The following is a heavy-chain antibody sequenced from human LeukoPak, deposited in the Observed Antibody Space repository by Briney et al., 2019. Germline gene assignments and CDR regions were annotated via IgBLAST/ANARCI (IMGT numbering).Heavy chain of an antibody. V-gene: IGHV3-30*04. Sequence: PGRSLRLSCAASGFTFINYAMHWVRQAPGKGLEWVAVISYDGSNKYYADSVKGRFTISRDNSKNTLYLQMNSLRAEDTAVYYCARAVDYYGSGSYYPNSYGMDVWGQGTTVTVSS. CDR2: ISYDGSNK. CDR1: GFTFINYA. D-gene: IGHD3-10*01. CDR3: ARAVDYYGSGSYYPNSYGMDV. J-gene: IGHJ6*02.